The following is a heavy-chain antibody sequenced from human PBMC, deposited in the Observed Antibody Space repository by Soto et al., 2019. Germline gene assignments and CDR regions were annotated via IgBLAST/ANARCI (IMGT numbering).Heavy chain of an antibody. V-gene: IGHV4-59*03. J-gene: IGHJ3*02. CDR3: VSSRTAVFGDALDI. D-gene: IGHD3-3*01. CDR1: GGSISSFF. Sequence: QVQLQQSGPGLVKPSETLFLTCSVSGGSISSFFWNWLRLAPGQGLEWIGCIYDSGDANYNPSLKSRVTISLDTSKNQLSLKLSSVTAADTAVYYCVSSRTAVFGDALDIWALGTMVTVSS. CDR2: IYDSGDA.